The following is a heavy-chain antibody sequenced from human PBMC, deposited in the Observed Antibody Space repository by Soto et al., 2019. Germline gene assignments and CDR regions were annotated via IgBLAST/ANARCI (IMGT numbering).Heavy chain of an antibody. V-gene: IGHV4-30-4*01. Sequence: SETLSLTCTVSGGSISSGDYYWSWIRQPPGKGLEWIGYIYYSGSTYYNPSLKSRVTISVDTSKNQFSLKLSSVTAADTAVYYCARDPNGGYYYYGMDVWGQGTTVTVSS. D-gene: IGHD2-8*01. CDR1: GGSISSGDYY. J-gene: IGHJ6*02. CDR3: ARDPNGGYYYYGMDV. CDR2: IYYSGST.